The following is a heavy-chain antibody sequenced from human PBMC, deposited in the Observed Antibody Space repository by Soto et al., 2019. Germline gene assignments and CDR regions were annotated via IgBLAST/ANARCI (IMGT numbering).Heavy chain of an antibody. Sequence: PSETLSLTCTVSGGSISSYYWSWIRQPPGKGLEWIGYIYYSGSTNYNPSLKSRVTISVDTSKNQFSLKLSSVTAADTAVYYCARLRGVVAATRNRFDPWGQGTLVTVSS. CDR1: GGSISSYY. D-gene: IGHD2-15*01. V-gene: IGHV4-59*01. CDR2: IYYSGST. J-gene: IGHJ5*02. CDR3: ARLRGVVAATRNRFDP.